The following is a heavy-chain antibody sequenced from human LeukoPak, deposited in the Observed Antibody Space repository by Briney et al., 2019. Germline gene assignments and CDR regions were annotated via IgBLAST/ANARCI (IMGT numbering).Heavy chain of an antibody. CDR2: IYSDSSK. CDR1: GFTVASNY. D-gene: IGHD2-21*02. Sequence: GGSLSLSCAASGFTVASNYMSWVRQAPGQGLEWISVIYSDSSKYYADSVKGRTAISRDNSKKTLYFQMNSLRAEDTAVYYCARGPPLGGDCYLRSVCYYGMDVCGQGTTVTVAS. J-gene: IGHJ6*02. CDR3: ARGPPLGGDCYLRSVCYYGMDV. V-gene: IGHV3-53*01.